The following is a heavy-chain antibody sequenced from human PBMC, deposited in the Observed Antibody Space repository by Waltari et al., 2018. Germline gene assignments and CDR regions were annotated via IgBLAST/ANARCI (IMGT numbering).Heavy chain of an antibody. CDR3: ARQGSSYDFWSGYYSYYFDY. V-gene: IGHV4-39*01. CDR1: GGSISSSSYY. J-gene: IGHJ4*02. D-gene: IGHD3-3*01. Sequence: QLQLQESGPGLVKPSETLSLTCTVSGGSISSSSYYWGWIRQPPGKGLEWIGSIYYSGSTYYNPSRKSRVTISVDTSKNQFSLKLSSVTAADTAVYYCARQGSSYDFWSGYYSYYFDYWGQGTLVTVSS. CDR2: IYYSGST.